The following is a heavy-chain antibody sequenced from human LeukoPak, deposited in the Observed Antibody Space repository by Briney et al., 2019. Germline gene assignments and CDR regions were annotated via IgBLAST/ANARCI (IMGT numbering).Heavy chain of an antibody. V-gene: IGHV3-74*01. CDR3: ARVTAVAGTSVGVDA. D-gene: IGHD6-19*01. Sequence: GGSLRLSYAASGFTFSNYWMHWVRQTPGKGLVWVSRINSDASVTTYADSVKGRFTISRDNAKNTLYLQMNSLRAEDTAVYYCARVTAVAGTSVGVDAWGQGILVTVS. CDR2: INSDASVT. J-gene: IGHJ4*02. CDR1: GFTFSNYW.